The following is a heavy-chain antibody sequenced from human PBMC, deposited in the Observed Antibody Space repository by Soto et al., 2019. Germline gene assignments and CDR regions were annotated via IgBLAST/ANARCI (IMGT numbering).Heavy chain of an antibody. CDR2: IYRGGSTV. D-gene: IGHD1-26*01. J-gene: IGHJ6*02. Sequence: QVQLVESGGGLVKPGGSLRLSCAASGFTFSDFHMIWVRQAPGKGLEWISYIYRGGSTVSYADSVQGRFTISKDNDKNSRYLHLDSRRVEDTAVYYCAKRIVGTTGHAFDVWGQGTTVNIS. V-gene: IGHV3-11*01. CDR1: GFTFSDFH. CDR3: AKRIVGTTGHAFDV.